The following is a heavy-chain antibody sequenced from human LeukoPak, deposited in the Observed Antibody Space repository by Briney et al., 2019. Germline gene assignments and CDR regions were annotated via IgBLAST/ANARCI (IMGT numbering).Heavy chain of an antibody. Sequence: SQTLSLTCAVSGASVNNGPFFWTWIRQHPEKGLEWIGYIHSIGSTYYSPSHKSRIAISLDTSKNQFSLRLSSVTAADTAVYYCAREGYCSGGSCYKHFDYWGQGTLVTVSS. CDR3: AREGYCSGGSCYKHFDY. J-gene: IGHJ4*02. V-gene: IGHV4-31*11. CDR2: IHSIGST. CDR1: GASVNNGPFF. D-gene: IGHD2-15*01.